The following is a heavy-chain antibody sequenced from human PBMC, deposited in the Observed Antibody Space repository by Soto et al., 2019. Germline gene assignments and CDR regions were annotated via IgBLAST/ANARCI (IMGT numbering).Heavy chain of an antibody. CDR1: GFTFSNAW. CDR3: ATLYHFDP. CDR2: IKSKSDGGAT. V-gene: IGHV3-15*07. D-gene: IGHD2-8*01. J-gene: IGHJ5*02. Sequence: EVQLVESGGGLVQPGGSLTLSCAASGFTFSNAWMHWVRQAPGKGLEWVGRIKSKSDGGATNYAAPVQGRFTISRDDPRNTLYLQMNSLKTEDTAVYYCATLYHFDPWGQGTLVTVSS.